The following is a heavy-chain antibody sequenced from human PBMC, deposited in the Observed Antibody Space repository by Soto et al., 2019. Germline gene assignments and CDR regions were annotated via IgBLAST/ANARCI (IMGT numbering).Heavy chain of an antibody. CDR2: ISGRGGST. Sequence: GGDPRHPCGGSGFTLRRDGHSLGRQAPGKGLEWVSAISGRGGSTYYADSVKGRFTISRDNSKNTLYLQMNSLRAEDTAVYYCAKAVYDFWSGAPLLFDYWGQGNLVTVSS. D-gene: IGHD3-3*01. CDR1: GFTLRRDG. V-gene: IGHV3-23*01. J-gene: IGHJ4*02. CDR3: AKAVYDFWSGAPLLFDY.